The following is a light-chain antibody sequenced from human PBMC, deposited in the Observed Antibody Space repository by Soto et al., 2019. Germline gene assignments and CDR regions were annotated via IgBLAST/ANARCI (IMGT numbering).Light chain of an antibody. V-gene: IGLV4-69*01. J-gene: IGLJ2*01. CDR1: SGHSRYT. Sequence: QPVLTQSPSASASLGASVRLTCTLSSGHSRYTIAWHQQQPEKGPRYLMRLNGDGSHSKGDGIPDRFSGSSSGAERYLTIPSLQSEDEANYYCQTGGTGVPVFGGGTKLTV. CDR2: LNGDGSH. CDR3: QTGGTGVPV.